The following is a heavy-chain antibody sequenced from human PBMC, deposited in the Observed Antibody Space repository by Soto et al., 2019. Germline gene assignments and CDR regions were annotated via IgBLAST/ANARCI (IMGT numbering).Heavy chain of an antibody. CDR3: AKGAYYYGSGSYYNSYYYYYGMDV. J-gene: IGHJ6*02. V-gene: IGHV3-23*01. D-gene: IGHD3-10*01. CDR2: ISGSGGST. Sequence: GGSLRLSCAASGVTFSSYAMSWVRQAPGKGLEWVSAISGSGGSTYYADSVKGRFTISRDNSKNTLYLQMNSLRAEDTAVYYCAKGAYYYGSGSYYNSYYYYYGMDVWGQGTTVTVSS. CDR1: GVTFSSYA.